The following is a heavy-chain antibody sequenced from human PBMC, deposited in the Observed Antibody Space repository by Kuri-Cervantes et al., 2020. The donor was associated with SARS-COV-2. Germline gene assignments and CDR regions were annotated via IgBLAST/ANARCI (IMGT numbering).Heavy chain of an antibody. CDR1: GFTFSSYS. V-gene: IGHV3-48*02. Sequence: GSLRLSCAASGFTFSSYSMNWVRQAPGRGLEWVSYISSSSSTIYYADSVKGRFTISRDNAKNSLYLQMNSLRDEDTAVYYCARGSEAGYYYFDYWGQGTLVTVSS. D-gene: IGHD3-9*01. CDR3: ARGSEAGYYYFDY. CDR2: ISSSSSTI. J-gene: IGHJ4*02.